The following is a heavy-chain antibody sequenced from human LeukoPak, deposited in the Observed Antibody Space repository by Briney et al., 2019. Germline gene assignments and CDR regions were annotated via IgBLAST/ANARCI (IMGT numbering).Heavy chain of an antibody. CDR3: ARDLGVSY. V-gene: IGHV3-21*01. J-gene: IGHJ4*02. CDR1: GFIFSSYT. Sequence: GGSLRLSCAASGFIFSSYTMHWVRQAPGKGLEWVSCISSTSSHTNYADSVKGRFTISRDNTKNSVYLQMSSLRAEDTAVYYCARDLGVSYWGQGTLVTASS. CDR2: ISSTSSHT. D-gene: IGHD2-8*01.